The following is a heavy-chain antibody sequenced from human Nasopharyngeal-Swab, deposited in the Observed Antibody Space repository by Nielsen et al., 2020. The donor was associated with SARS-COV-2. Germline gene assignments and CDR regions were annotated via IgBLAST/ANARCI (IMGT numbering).Heavy chain of an antibody. J-gene: IGHJ3*02. V-gene: IGHV2-5*02. CDR3: AHRRGYYYDSSGFPSDAFDI. CDR2: IYWDDDK. Sequence: WIRQPPGKALEWLALIYWDDDKRYSPSLKSRLTITKDTSKNQVVLTMTNMDSVDTATYYCAHRRGYYYDSSGFPSDAFDIWGQGTMVTVSS. D-gene: IGHD3-22*01.